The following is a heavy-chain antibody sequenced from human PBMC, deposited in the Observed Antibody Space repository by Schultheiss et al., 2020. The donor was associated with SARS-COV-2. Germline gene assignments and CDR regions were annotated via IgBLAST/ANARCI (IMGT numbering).Heavy chain of an antibody. CDR3: ARVSGSGTDDY. J-gene: IGHJ4*02. Sequence: GGSLRLSCKASGGTFSSYAISWVRQAPGQGLEWMGGIIPIFGTANYAQKFQGRVTITADESTSTAYMELSSLRSEDTAVYYCARVSGSGTDDYWGQGTLVTVSS. V-gene: IGHV1-69*01. CDR2: IIPIFGTA. D-gene: IGHD3-10*01. CDR1: GGTFSSYA.